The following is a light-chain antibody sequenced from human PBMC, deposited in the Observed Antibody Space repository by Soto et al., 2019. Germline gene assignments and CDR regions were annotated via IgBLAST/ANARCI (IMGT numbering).Light chain of an antibody. CDR2: EVS. CDR1: SSDVGGYNY. CDR3: TSYISSSTLVL. Sequence: QSALTQPASVSGSPGQSITISCTGTSSDVGGYNYVSWYQQHPGKAPKLIIYEVSNRPSGISSRFSGSKSGNTASLTISGLQAEDEADYYCTSYISSSTLVLFGGGTKLTVL. V-gene: IGLV2-14*01. J-gene: IGLJ2*01.